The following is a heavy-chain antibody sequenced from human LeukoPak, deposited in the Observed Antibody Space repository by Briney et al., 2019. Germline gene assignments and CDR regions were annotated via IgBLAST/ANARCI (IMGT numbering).Heavy chain of an antibody. Sequence: PGGSLRLSCAASGFTFSSYAMSWVRQPPGKGLEWVSTISLIGGSTYYADSVKGRFTISRDNSRNTLYLQMNSLRAEDTAVYYCAKQGRDWLRDYYYYMDVWGKGTTVTISS. CDR3: AKQGRDWLRDYYYYMDV. V-gene: IGHV3-23*01. J-gene: IGHJ6*03. D-gene: IGHD3-9*01. CDR1: GFTFSSYA. CDR2: ISLIGGST.